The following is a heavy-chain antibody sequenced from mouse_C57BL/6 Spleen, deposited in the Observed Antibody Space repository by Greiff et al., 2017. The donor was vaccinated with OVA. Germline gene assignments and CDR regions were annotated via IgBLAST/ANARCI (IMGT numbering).Heavy chain of an antibody. J-gene: IGHJ4*01. CDR2: IDPSDSYT. CDR1: GYTFTSYW. CDR3: ARVYGNYEGDYAMDY. D-gene: IGHD2-1*01. V-gene: IGHV1-59*01. Sequence: QVQLQQPGAELVRPGSSVKLSCKASGYTFTSYWMHWVKQRPGQGLEWIGVIDPSDSYTNYNQKFKGKATLTVDTSSSTAHMQLSSLTSEDSAVYYCARVYGNYEGDYAMDYWGQGTSVTVSS.